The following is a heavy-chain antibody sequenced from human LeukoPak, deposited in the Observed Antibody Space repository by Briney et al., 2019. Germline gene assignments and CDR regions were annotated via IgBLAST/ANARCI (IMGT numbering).Heavy chain of an antibody. CDR1: RFTFSSYW. D-gene: IGHD6-19*01. CDR3: ARVQGGGYRTADY. J-gene: IGHJ4*02. CDR2: IKQDGSEK. V-gene: IGHV3-7*01. Sequence: PGGSLRLSCAAPRFTFSSYWMSWVRQAPGKGLEWVANIKQDGSEKNYVDSVKGRFTISRDNSKNTLFLQMNSLRSEDTAMYYCARVQGGGYRTADYWGQGTLVTVSS.